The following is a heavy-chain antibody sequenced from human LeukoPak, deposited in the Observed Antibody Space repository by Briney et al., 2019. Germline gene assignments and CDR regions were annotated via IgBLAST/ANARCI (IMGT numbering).Heavy chain of an antibody. CDR2: IYHSGST. D-gene: IGHD1-20*01. CDR1: GGSISSSNW. CDR3: ARLDGNWNYFDY. Sequence: SETLSLTCAVSGGSISSSNWWSWVRQPPGKGLEWIGEIYHSGSTNYNPSLKSRLTISLDTSKNQFSLKLSSVTAADTAVYHCARLDGNWNYFDYWSQGTLVTVSS. J-gene: IGHJ4*02. V-gene: IGHV4-4*02.